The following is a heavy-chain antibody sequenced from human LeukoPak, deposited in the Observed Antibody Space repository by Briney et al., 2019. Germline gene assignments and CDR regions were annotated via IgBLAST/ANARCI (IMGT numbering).Heavy chain of an antibody. J-gene: IGHJ6*02. CDR2: MNPNSGNT. CDR1: GYTFTSYD. D-gene: IGHD6-6*01. V-gene: IGHV1-8*01. CDR3: ARGPAYSSSNYYYYGMDV. Sequence: ASVKVSCKASGYTFTSYDINWVRQATGQGLEWTGWMNPNSGNTGYAQKFQGRVTMTRDTSISTAYMELSSLRSEDTAVYYCARGPAYSSSNYYYYGMDVWGQGTTVTVSS.